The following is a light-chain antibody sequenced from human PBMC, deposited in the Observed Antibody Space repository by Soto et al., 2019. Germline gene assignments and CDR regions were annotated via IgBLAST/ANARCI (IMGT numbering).Light chain of an antibody. CDR2: GAS. Sequence: EIVMTQSPATLSVSPGGRATLSCRASQSISDTLAWYQQKPGQAPRLLIHGASTRAPGVPARFSGSGSGTEFTRTISHRQCEDFAVYYFQQYDNWPWTFGQGTKV. CDR1: QSISDT. CDR3: QQYDNWPWT. V-gene: IGKV3-15*01. J-gene: IGKJ1*01.